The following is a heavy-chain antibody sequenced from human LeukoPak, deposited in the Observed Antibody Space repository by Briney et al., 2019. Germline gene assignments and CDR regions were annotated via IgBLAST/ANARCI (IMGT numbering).Heavy chain of an antibody. CDR1: GYTFTTYG. CDR2: ISAYNGNT. V-gene: IGHV1-18*01. Sequence: GASVKVSCNASGYTFTTYGISWVRQAPGQGLEWMGWISAYNGNTNYAQKFQGRVTMTTDTSTSTAYMELRSLRSDDTAVYYCARGILRFPTLVWFDPWGQGTLVPVPP. D-gene: IGHD3-3*01. CDR3: ARGILRFPTLVWFDP. J-gene: IGHJ5*02.